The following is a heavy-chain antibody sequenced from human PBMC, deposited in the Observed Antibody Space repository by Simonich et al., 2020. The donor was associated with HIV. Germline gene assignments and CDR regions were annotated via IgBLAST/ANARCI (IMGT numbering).Heavy chain of an antibody. V-gene: IGHV3-21*01. CDR3: ARGRYYYDSIGSRRNHHYYYMDV. D-gene: IGHD3-22*01. CDR1: GFIFSSYS. Sequence: GGGLVKPGGSLRLSCAASGFIFSSYSMKWVRQAPGKGLGGVLFISSSKNYIYYADSVKGRFTISRDNAKDSLYLQMNSLRAEDTAVYYCARGRYYYDSIGSRRNHHYYYMDVWGKGTTVTVSS. CDR2: ISSSKNYI. J-gene: IGHJ6*03.